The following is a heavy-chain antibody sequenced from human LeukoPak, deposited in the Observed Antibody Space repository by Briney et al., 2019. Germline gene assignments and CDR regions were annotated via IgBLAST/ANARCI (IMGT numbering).Heavy chain of an antibody. CDR3: ASTPNIQWLVQRGKDYFDY. CDR1: GGTFSSYA. CDR2: IIPIFVTA. Sequence: SAVKVSCKASGGTFSSYAISWVRQDPGQGLEWMGGIIPIFVTANYAQKFQGRVTITADESTSTAYMELSSLRSEDTAVYYCASTPNIQWLVQRGKDYFDYWGQGTLVTVSS. J-gene: IGHJ4*02. V-gene: IGHV1-69*13. D-gene: IGHD6-19*01.